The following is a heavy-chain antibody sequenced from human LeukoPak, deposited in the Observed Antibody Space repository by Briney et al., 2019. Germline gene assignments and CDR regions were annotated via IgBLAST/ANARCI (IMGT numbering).Heavy chain of an antibody. D-gene: IGHD2/OR15-2a*01. J-gene: IGHJ6*02. CDR2: IIPIFGTA. Sequence: GASVKVSCKASGGTFSSYAISWVRQAPGQGLEWMGGIIPIFGTANYAQKFQGRVTITRDTSASTAYLELSSLTSEDTAVYYCARDRRGYYYYYGMDVWGQGTTVTVSS. CDR3: ARDRRGYYYYYGMDV. CDR1: GGTFSSYA. V-gene: IGHV1-69*05.